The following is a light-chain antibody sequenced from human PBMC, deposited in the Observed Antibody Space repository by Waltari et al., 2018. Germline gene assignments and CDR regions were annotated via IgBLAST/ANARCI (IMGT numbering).Light chain of an antibody. CDR1: SSNIGSNA. CDR3: AGWDDTLNGPL. Sequence: QSVLTQPPSASGTPGQRVTISCSGGSSNIGSNAVSWYQQLPGAAPKVLLHRNNQRPSGAPDRFSGSKSGTSASLAISGLQSEDEADYYCAGWDDTLNGPLFGTGTKVTVL. J-gene: IGLJ1*01. V-gene: IGLV1-44*01. CDR2: RNN.